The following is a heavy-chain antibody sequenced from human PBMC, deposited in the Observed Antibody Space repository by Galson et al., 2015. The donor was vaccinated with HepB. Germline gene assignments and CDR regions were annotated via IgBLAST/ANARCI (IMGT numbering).Heavy chain of an antibody. CDR1: GFSLTTSGMC. V-gene: IGHV2-70*01. J-gene: IGHJ4*02. CDR2: IDWNDDK. CDR3: ARTPSGRSYPNCSFDH. Sequence: PALVKPTQTLTLTCTFSGFSLTTSGMCVSWIRQPPGKALEWLAVIDWNDDKYYNTSLKTRLTISKDTSENQVVLTMTNMDPVDTATYYCARTPSGRSYPNCSFDHWGQGSLVTVSS. D-gene: IGHD1-26*01.